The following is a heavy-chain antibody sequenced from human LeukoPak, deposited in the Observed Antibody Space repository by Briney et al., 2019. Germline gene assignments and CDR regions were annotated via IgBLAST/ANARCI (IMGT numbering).Heavy chain of an antibody. CDR2: ISGSGGST. CDR3: VAYDPLDY. CDR1: GFRFSSNA. J-gene: IGHJ4*02. Sequence: GGSLTLSCAASGFRFSSNAMSWVRQAPGKGLEWVSGISGSGGSTNYADSVKGRFTISRDTPKSTLYLQMNRLRGEDTAIYYCVAYDPLDYWGQGTLVTVSS. D-gene: IGHD3-16*01. V-gene: IGHV3-23*01.